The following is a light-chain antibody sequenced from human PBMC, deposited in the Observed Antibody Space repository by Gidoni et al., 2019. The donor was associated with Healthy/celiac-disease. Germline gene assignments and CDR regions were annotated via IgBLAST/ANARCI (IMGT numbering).Light chain of an antibody. CDR2: LGS. J-gene: IGKJ3*01. CDR3: MQDLQTFT. CDR1: QCLLHSNGYND. V-gene: IGKV2-28*01. Sequence: DLLMTQSPLSLPVTPAEPASIPCRSSQCLLHSNGYNDLDWYLQKPGQSPQLLVDLGSNRASGVTDRCSGSGSGTDFTLNISRVEDEDVGVYYCMQDLQTFTFXPXTKVDIK.